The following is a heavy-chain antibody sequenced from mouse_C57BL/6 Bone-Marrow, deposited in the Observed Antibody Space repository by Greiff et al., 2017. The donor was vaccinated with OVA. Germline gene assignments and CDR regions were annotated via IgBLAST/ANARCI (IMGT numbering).Heavy chain of an antibody. CDR2: SRNKANDYTT. J-gene: IGHJ4*01. CDR1: GFTFSDFY. CDR3: ARDVWGYDGYYDAMDY. D-gene: IGHD2-3*01. Sequence: DVMLVESGGGLVQSGRSLRLSCATSGFTFSDFYMEWVRQAPGKGLEWIAASRNKANDYTTEYSASVKGRFIVSRDTSQSILYLQMNALRAEDTAIYYCARDVWGYDGYYDAMDYWGQGTSVTVSS. V-gene: IGHV7-1*01.